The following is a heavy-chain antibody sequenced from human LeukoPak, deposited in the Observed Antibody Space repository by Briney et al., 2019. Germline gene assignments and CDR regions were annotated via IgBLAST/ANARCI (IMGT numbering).Heavy chain of an antibody. J-gene: IGHJ4*02. CDR3: AKADPYDFWSGYETTTFDY. Sequence: AGGSLRLSCAASGFTFSSYAMSWVRQAPGKGLEWVSAISGSGGSTYYADSVKGRFTISRDNSKNTLYLQMNSLRAEDTAVYYCAKADPYDFWSGYETTTFDYWGQGTLVTVSS. CDR1: GFTFSSYA. CDR2: ISGSGGST. D-gene: IGHD3-3*01. V-gene: IGHV3-23*01.